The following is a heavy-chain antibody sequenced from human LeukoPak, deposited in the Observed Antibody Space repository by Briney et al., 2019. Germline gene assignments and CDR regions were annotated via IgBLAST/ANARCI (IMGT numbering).Heavy chain of an antibody. J-gene: IGHJ4*02. CDR1: GYTFANYG. D-gene: IGHD1-7*01. V-gene: IGHV1-18*04. Sequence: ASVKVSCKASGYTFANYGISWVRQAPGQGLELMGWISAYDGNTNFAQNFRGRVTLTTDTSTNTAYMELMSLRSDDTALYYCARGNWNYAGTLDHWGQGTLVTVSS. CDR3: ARGNWNYAGTLDH. CDR2: ISAYDGNT.